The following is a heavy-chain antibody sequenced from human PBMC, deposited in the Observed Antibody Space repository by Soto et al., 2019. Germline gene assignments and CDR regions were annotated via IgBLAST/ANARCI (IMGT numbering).Heavy chain of an antibody. CDR1: GFTFSGYG. CDR3: AKDRKTIFGVVPFSGGMDV. V-gene: IGHV3-30*18. CDR2: ISYEGSNK. J-gene: IGHJ6*02. D-gene: IGHD3-3*01. Sequence: GGYLRLSCVASGFTFSGYGMHWVRQAPGKGLEWVAVISYEGSNKYYADSVKGRFTISRDNSINTMYLEMNSLRAEDTAVYYCAKDRKTIFGVVPFSGGMDVWGQGTTVTVSS.